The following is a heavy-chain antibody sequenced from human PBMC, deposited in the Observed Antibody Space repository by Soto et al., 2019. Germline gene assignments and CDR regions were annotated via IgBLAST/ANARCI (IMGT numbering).Heavy chain of an antibody. CDR3: ARVVYGGNWNYYGMDV. CDR1: GDSVSSNSAA. J-gene: IGHJ6*02. CDR2: TYYRSKWYN. Sequence: SQTRSLTCXISGDSVSSNSAAWNWIRQSPSRGLEWLGRTYYRSKWYNDYAVSVKSRITINPDTSKNQFSLQLNSVTPEDTAVYYCARVVYGGNWNYYGMDVWGQGTTVTVSS. D-gene: IGHD2-15*01. V-gene: IGHV6-1*01.